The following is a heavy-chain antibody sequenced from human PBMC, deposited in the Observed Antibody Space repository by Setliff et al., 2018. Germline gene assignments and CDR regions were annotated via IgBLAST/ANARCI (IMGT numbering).Heavy chain of an antibody. CDR2: ISAXXXXX. D-gene: IGHD2-21*02. CDR3: ARSPPTVVVTAIQAIFDY. Sequence: GASVKVSCKASGYTFTSYGISWVRQAPGQGLEWMGWISAXXXXXXXXXNLQGRXXMSTDTSTSTAYMELRSLRSDDTAVYYCARSPPTVVVTAIQAIFDYWGQGTLVTVSS. CDR1: GYTFTSYG. J-gene: IGHJ4*02. V-gene: IGHV1-18*01.